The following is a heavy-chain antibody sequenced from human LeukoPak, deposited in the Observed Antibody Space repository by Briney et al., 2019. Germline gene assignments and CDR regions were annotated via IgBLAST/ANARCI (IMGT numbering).Heavy chain of an antibody. Sequence: GGSLRLSCTASGFNVNSNYMSWVRQAPGKGLEWVSVIYSDGSTYYADSVKGRFTISRDNSKNTVYLQMNSLIAEDTAVYYCARDPGYSYGYDYWGQGTLVTVSS. V-gene: IGHV3-66*01. CDR2: IYSDGST. CDR3: ARDPGYSYGYDY. J-gene: IGHJ4*02. D-gene: IGHD5-18*01. CDR1: GFNVNSNY.